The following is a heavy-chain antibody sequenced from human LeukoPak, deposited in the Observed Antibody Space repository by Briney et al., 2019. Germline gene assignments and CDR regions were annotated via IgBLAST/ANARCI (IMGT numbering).Heavy chain of an antibody. CDR2: IYYSGST. CDR3: ARWGGDWFDP. V-gene: IGHV4-59*01. J-gene: IGHJ5*02. Sequence: PSETLSLTCTVSGGSISSYYWSWIRQPPGKGLEWIGYIYYSGSTNYNPSLKSRVTISVDMSKNQFSLKLSSVTAADTAVYYCARWGGDWFDPWGQGTLVTVSS. D-gene: IGHD3-16*01. CDR1: GGSISSYY.